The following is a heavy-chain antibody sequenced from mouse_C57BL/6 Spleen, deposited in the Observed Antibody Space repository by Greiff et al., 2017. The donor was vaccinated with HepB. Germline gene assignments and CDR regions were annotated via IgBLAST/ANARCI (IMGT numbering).Heavy chain of an antibody. CDR2: INPSNGGT. CDR3: ARSQIYYDYLYAMDY. V-gene: IGHV1-53*01. J-gene: IGHJ4*01. Sequence: VQLQQPGTELVKPGASVKLSCKASGYTFTSYWMHWVKQRPGQGLEWIGNINPSNGGTNYNEKFKSKATLTVDKSSSTAYMQLSSLTSEDSAVYYCARSQIYYDYLYAMDYWGQGTSVTVSS. CDR1: GYTFTSYW. D-gene: IGHD2-4*01.